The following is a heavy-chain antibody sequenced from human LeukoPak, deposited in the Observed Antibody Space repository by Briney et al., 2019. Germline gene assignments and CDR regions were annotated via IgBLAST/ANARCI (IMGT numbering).Heavy chain of an antibody. D-gene: IGHD6-19*01. CDR2: ISTSSIYI. V-gene: IGHV3-21*01. CDR1: GFTLSTYS. CDR3: AREFAVAGTTD. Sequence: PGGSLRLSCAASGFTLSTYSMNWVRQAPGKGLEWVSSISTSSIYIYYSDSVKGRFTISRDNAKNSLYLQMNSLRAEDTAVYYCAREFAVAGTTDWGQGTLVTVSS. J-gene: IGHJ4*02.